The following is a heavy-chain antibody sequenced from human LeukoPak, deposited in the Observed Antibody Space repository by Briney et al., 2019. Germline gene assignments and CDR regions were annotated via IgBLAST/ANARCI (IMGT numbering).Heavy chain of an antibody. V-gene: IGHV3-30-3*01. CDR1: GFTFSSNA. CDR3: AKDGASSSWDAEYFQH. CDR2: ITYDGSNK. J-gene: IGHJ1*01. D-gene: IGHD6-13*01. Sequence: GRSLRLSCAASGFTFSSNAMHWVRQAPGKGLEWVAAITYDGSNKYYADSVKGRFTISRDNSKNTLYLQMNSLRAEDTAVYYCAKDGASSSWDAEYFQHWGQGTLVTVSS.